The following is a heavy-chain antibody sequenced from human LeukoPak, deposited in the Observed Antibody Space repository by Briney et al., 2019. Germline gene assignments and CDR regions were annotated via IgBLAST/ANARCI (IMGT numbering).Heavy chain of an antibody. J-gene: IGHJ4*02. CDR2: ITYSSDTI. CDR3: ARGPYSSGWYFFPFDY. CDR1: GFYFGGHA. V-gene: IGHV3-48*01. Sequence: GGSLRLSCVASGFYFGGHAMNWVRQAPGKGLEWVAFITYSSDTIFYADSVKGRFTISRDNSKNTLYLQMNSLRAEDTAVYYCARGPYSSGWYFFPFDYWGQGTLVTVSS. D-gene: IGHD6-19*01.